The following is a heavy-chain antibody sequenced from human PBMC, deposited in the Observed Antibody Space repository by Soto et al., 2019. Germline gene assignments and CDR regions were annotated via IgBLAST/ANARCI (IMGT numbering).Heavy chain of an antibody. CDR1: GGSFSGYY. CDR2: INHSGST. J-gene: IGHJ4*02. V-gene: IGHV4-34*01. Sequence: PSETLSLTCAVYGGSFSGYYWSRIRQPPGKGLEWIGEINHSGSTNYNPSLKSRVTISVDTSKNQFSLKLSSVTAADTAVYYCARESMVRGVISFDYWGQGTLVTVSS. D-gene: IGHD3-10*01. CDR3: ARESMVRGVISFDY.